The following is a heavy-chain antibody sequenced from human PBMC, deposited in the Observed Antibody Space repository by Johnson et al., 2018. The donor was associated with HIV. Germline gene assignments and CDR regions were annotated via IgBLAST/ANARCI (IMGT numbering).Heavy chain of an antibody. D-gene: IGHD2-15*01. CDR3: ARVRRGSNLGAFDI. CDR1: GFTFDAYA. CDR2: INWNGGST. V-gene: IGHV3-9*01. J-gene: IGHJ3*02. Sequence: VQLVESGGGLVQPGRSLRLSCAASGFTFDAYAMHWVRQAPGKGLEWVSGINWNGGSTGYADSVKGRFTISRDNAKNSLYLQMNSLRAEDTALYYCARVRRGSNLGAFDIWGQGTMVTVSS.